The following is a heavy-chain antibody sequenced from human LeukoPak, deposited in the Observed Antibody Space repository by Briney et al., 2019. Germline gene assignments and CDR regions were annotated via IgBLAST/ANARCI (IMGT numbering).Heavy chain of an antibody. CDR1: GFPLSSYW. J-gene: IGHJ1*01. CDR3: ARAPSEIGGYYPEYFRH. V-gene: IGHV3-74*01. D-gene: IGHD3-22*01. CDR2: IKSDGRT. Sequence: GGSLRLSCAASGFPLSSYWTHWVRQAPRKGLVWVSRIKSDGRTNYADSVKGRFTISRDNAKNTVSLQMNSLRAEDTGVYYCARAPSEIGGYYPEYFRHWGQGTLVIVSS.